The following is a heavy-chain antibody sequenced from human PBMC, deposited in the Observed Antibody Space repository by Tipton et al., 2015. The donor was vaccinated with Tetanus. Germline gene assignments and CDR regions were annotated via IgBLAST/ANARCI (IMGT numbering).Heavy chain of an antibody. D-gene: IGHD1-26*01. CDR3: VRETNGFDS. CDR2: VTWDGGST. CDR1: GFTFEDHT. V-gene: IGHV3-43*01. Sequence: SLRLSCVASGFTFEDHTMYWVRQAPGKGLEWVAVVTWDGGSTFYADSVQGRFTISRDNSKNSLFLQMSSLRTEDTALYYCVRETNGFDSWGQGTPVTVSS. J-gene: IGHJ5*01.